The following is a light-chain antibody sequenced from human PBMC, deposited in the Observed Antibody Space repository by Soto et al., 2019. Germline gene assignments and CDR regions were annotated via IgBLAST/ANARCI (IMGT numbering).Light chain of an antibody. CDR3: QQSYVAPPT. J-gene: IGKJ1*01. CDR1: LTTSIY. V-gene: IGKV1-39*01. CDR2: AAS. Sequence: DNQLTQSPSSLSAYLGDRVTITCRASLTTSIYLNWYQHKPGKAPRLLIYAASSLQSGVPSRFSGSGSGTDFTLTISSLQAEDFATYYGQQSYVAPPTFGQGTKVE.